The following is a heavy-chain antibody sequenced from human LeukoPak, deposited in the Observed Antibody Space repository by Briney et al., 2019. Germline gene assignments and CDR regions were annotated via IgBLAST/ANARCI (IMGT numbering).Heavy chain of an antibody. CDR1: GFTFSSYS. J-gene: IGHJ4*02. CDR3: ARDPSYYYDSSGYSPDC. CDR2: ISSSSSYI. D-gene: IGHD3-22*01. V-gene: IGHV3-21*01. Sequence: GGSMRLSCAASGFTFSSYSMDWVRQAPGKGLVWVSSISSSSSYIYYGDSVKGRFTISRDPAKNSLYLQMNSLRAEDTAVYYCARDPSYYYDSSGYSPDCWGQGTLVSVPS.